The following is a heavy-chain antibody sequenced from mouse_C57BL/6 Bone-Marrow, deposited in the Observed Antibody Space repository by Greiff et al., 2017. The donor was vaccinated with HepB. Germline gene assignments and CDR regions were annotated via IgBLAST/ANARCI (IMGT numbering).Heavy chain of an antibody. V-gene: IGHV1-52*01. CDR1: GYTFTSYW. CDR3: ARDYYYGDAMDY. CDR2: IDPSVSDT. Sequence: VQLQQPGAELVRPGSSVKMSCKASGYTFTSYWMHWVKQRPKQCLEWIGNIDPSVSDTHYNQKFKDKATLTVDKSSSTAYMQLSSLTSEDSAVYYWARDYYYGDAMDYWGQGTSVTVSS. D-gene: IGHD1-1*01. J-gene: IGHJ4*01.